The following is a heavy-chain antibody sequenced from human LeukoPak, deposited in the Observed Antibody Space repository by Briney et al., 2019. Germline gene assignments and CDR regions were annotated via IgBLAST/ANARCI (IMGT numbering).Heavy chain of an antibody. Sequence: GGPLRLSCAASGFTFSSDGMHWVRQAPGKGLEWVAFIRYDGSNKYYADSVKGRFTISRDNSKNTLYLQMNSLRAEDTAVYYCAKDHYDYGDFFQHWGQGTLVTVSS. CDR1: GFTFSSDG. CDR2: IRYDGSNK. V-gene: IGHV3-30*02. CDR3: AKDHYDYGDFFQH. J-gene: IGHJ1*01. D-gene: IGHD4-17*01.